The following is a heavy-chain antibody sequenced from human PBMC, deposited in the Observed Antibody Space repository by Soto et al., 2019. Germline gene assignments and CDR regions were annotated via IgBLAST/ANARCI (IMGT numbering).Heavy chain of an antibody. V-gene: IGHV3-66*01. CDR2: VYIGGNT. Sequence: EVQLVESGGGLVQPGGSLRLSCAASGFTVSSNYMSWVRQAPGKGLEWVSVVYIGGNTYYAESVEDRFTISRDKFQNMLYVELNSLRAEDTAVYYSAGSVGGGFDYWGQGTLVTVSS. J-gene: IGHJ4*02. CDR1: GFTVSSNY. D-gene: IGHD3-16*01. CDR3: AGSVGGGFDY.